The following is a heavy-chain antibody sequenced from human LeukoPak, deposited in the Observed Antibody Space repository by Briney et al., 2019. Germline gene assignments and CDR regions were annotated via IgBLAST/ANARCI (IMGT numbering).Heavy chain of an antibody. CDR1: GFTFSNAW. CDR3: AKDLTAMDDY. Sequence: GGSLRLSCAASGFTFSNAWMSWVRQAPGKGLEWVSAISGSGGSTYYADSVKGRFTISRDNSKNTLYLQMNSLRAEDTAVYYCAKDLTAMDDYWGQGTLVTVSS. V-gene: IGHV3-23*01. CDR2: ISGSGGST. D-gene: IGHD5-18*01. J-gene: IGHJ4*02.